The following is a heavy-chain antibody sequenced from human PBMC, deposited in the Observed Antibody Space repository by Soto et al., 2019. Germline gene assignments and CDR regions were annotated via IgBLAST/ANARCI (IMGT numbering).Heavy chain of an antibody. CDR1: GYTFTTYA. V-gene: IGHV1-3*01. CDR2: INAGNGNT. Sequence: ASVKVSCKASGYTFTTYAMHWVRQAPGQRLEWMGWINAGNGNTKYSQKFQGRVTITRGTSASTAYMELSSLRSEDTAVYYCARDRSVAVAGPGWFDPWGQGTLVTVSS. D-gene: IGHD6-19*01. J-gene: IGHJ5*02. CDR3: ARDRSVAVAGPGWFDP.